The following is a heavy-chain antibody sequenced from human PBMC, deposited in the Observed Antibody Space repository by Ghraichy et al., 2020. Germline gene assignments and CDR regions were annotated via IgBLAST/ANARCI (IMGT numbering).Heavy chain of an antibody. CDR2: IYASGNT. Sequence: SETLSLTCTVSDASINHFYWSWIRQPAGKGLEWIGRIYASGNTNYNPSLRSRVTMSVDTSKNQFSLKLSSVTAADTAVYYCARGPGYVYSSIWYVDFWGQGTLVTVSS. CDR3: ARGPGYVYSSIWYVDF. V-gene: IGHV4-4*07. J-gene: IGHJ4*02. CDR1: DASINHFY. D-gene: IGHD6-13*01.